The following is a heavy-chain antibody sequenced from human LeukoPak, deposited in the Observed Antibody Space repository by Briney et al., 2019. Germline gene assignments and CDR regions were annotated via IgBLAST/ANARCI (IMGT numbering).Heavy chain of an antibody. CDR3: TRSPRDGYHYPFDI. Sequence: GESLKISCKGSGYSFTTYWIAWVRQMPGEGLEWMGIIYPGDSETRYSPSFQGQVTISVDKSITTAYLQWGSLKASDTAMYYCTRSPRDGYHYPFDIWGQGTMVTVFS. CDR2: IYPGDSET. J-gene: IGHJ3*02. CDR1: GYSFTTYW. D-gene: IGHD5-24*01. V-gene: IGHV5-51*01.